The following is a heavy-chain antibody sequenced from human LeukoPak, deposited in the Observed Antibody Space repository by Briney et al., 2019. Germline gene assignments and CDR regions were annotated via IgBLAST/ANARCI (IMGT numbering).Heavy chain of an antibody. J-gene: IGHJ3*02. D-gene: IGHD4-17*01. CDR2: LHPADGET. V-gene: IGHV1-24*01. CDR3: ATAAPYMTTVIRGTFDI. CDR1: GYRVTEVS. Sequence: ASVKVSCKVSGYRVTEVSMNWVRQAPGKGLEWMGGLHPADGETVYAQNFQDRVTMTEDTSTDTAYMELSSLRSDDTAVYYCATAAPYMTTVIRGTFDIWGQGIMVTVSS.